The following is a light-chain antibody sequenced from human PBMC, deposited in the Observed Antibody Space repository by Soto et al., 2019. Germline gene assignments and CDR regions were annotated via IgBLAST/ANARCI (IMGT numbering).Light chain of an antibody. V-gene: IGLV2-14*01. J-gene: IGLJ3*02. CDR1: SNDIGGYNY. CDR2: EVN. Sequence: QSALTQPASVSGSPGQSITFSCTGTSNDIGGYNYVSWFQHHPDKAPKLIIYEVNDRPSGVSNRFSGSKSGNTASLTISGLQPEDEADYYCQSYDSSLSGPNWVFGGGTKVTVL. CDR3: QSYDSSLSGPNWV.